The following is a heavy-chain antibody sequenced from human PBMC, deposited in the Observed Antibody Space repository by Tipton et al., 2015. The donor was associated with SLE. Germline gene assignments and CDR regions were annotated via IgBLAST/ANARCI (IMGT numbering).Heavy chain of an antibody. J-gene: IGHJ6*03. CDR2: SYYSGST. CDR1: GGSISSYY. D-gene: IGHD4-11*01. V-gene: IGHV4-59*01. Sequence: TLSLTCTVSGGSISSYYWSWIRQPPGKGLEWIGYSYYSGSTNYNPSLKSRVTISADTSTNQFSLKLDSVTAADTAVYYCARASYDYSIDTAYYYYYMDVWGKGTTVTVSS. CDR3: ARASYDYSIDTAYYYYYMDV.